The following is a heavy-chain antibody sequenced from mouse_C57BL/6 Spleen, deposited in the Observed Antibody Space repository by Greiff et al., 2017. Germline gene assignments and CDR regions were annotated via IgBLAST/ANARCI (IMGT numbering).Heavy chain of an antibody. D-gene: IGHD1-1*01. CDR2: LDPSDSYT. Sequence: QVQLQQPGAELVMPGASVKLSCKASGYTFTSYWMHWVKQRPGQGLEWIGELDPSDSYTNYNQKFKGKSTLTVDKSSSTAYMQLSSLTSEDSAVYYCARRDGSSFYWYFDVWGTGTTVTVSS. J-gene: IGHJ1*03. CDR1: GYTFTSYW. V-gene: IGHV1-69*01. CDR3: ARRDGSSFYWYFDV.